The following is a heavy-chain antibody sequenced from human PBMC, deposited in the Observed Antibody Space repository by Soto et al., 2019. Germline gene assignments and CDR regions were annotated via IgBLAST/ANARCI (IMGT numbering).Heavy chain of an antibody. CDR3: ARDRIAAAANYFDY. V-gene: IGHV4-31*03. CDR2: IYYSGST. Sequence: PSETLSLTCTVSGGSISSGGYYWSWIRQHPGKGLEWIGYIYYSGSTYYNPSLKSRVTISVDTSKNQFSLKLSSVTAADTAVYYCARDRIAAAANYFDYWGQGTLVTVSS. CDR1: GGSISSGGYY. J-gene: IGHJ4*02. D-gene: IGHD6-13*01.